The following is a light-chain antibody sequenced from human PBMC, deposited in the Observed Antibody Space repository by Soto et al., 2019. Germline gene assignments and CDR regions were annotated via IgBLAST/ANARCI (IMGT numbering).Light chain of an antibody. CDR3: MQALLTPL. CDR1: QSLLHSNGYNY. Sequence: DIVMTQSPLSLPVTPGEPASISCRSSQSLLHSNGYNYLDWYLQKPGQSPQLLIYLGSNRASGVPDRFSGSGSGTDFTLKIRIVEAEDVGVYYCMQALLTPLFGQGTKLEIK. V-gene: IGKV2-28*01. CDR2: LGS. J-gene: IGKJ2*01.